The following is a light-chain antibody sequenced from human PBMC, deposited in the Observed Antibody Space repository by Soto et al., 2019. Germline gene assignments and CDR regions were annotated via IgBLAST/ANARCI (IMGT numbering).Light chain of an antibody. J-gene: IGKJ3*01. CDR2: GAS. Sequence: EIVLTQSPGTLSLSPGERATLSCRASQSVSNSYLAWYQQKPGQAPRLLIYGASSRATGIPDRFSGSGSGTDFTLTISRLEPEDFAVYYCQQYNKWPLFTFGPGTRVDI. CDR3: QQYNKWPLFT. V-gene: IGKV3-20*01. CDR1: QSVSNSY.